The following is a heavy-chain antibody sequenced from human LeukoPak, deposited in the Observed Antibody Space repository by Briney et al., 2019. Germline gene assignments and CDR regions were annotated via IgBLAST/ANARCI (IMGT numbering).Heavy chain of an antibody. CDR2: INPNSGGT. CDR1: GYTFTGYY. D-gene: IGHD4-23*01. V-gene: IGHV1-2*02. CDR3: ARGSPLVVTLYGGNSMDYYYYYGMDV. Sequence: ASVKVSCKASGYTFTGYYMHWVRQAPGQGLEWMGWINPNSGGTNYAQKFQGRVTMTRDTSVSTAYMELSRLRSDDTAVYYCARGSPLVVTLYGGNSMDYYYYYGMDVWGQGTTVTVSS. J-gene: IGHJ6*02.